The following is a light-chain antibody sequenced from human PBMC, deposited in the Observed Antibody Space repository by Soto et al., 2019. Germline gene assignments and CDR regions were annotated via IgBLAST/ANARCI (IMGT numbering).Light chain of an antibody. J-gene: IGKJ1*01. CDR1: HSVSSNY. CDR3: QQYGISPT. V-gene: IGKV3-20*01. CDR2: DVS. Sequence: EIVLTQSPGTLSLSPEERATLSCRSSHSVSSNYLAWYQQKPGQAPRLLIYDVSSRATGMPDRFSDSGSGTDFTLTISRLEPVDFAVYYCQQYGISPTFGKGTKVEIK.